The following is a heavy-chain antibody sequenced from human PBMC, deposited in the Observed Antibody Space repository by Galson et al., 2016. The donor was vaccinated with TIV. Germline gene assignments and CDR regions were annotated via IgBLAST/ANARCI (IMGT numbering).Heavy chain of an antibody. D-gene: IGHD3-10*01. V-gene: IGHV3-23*01. CDR1: GFTFSSHA. Sequence: SLRLSCAASGFTFSSHAMTWVRQAPGKGLEWVSAISGSGATTHYADSVKGRFTISRDNSKNTLYVQMDSLRAEDTALYYCAKVPSSGFSYYYGWDVWGQGTTVTAS. J-gene: IGHJ6*02. CDR3: AKVPSSGFSYYYGWDV. CDR2: ISGSGATT.